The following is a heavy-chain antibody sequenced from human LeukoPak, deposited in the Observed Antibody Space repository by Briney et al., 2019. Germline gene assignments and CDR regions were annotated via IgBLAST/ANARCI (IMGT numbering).Heavy chain of an antibody. D-gene: IGHD1-7*01. J-gene: IGHJ4*02. CDR3: ARGKLELTTGVFDY. CDR2: INHSGST. V-gene: IGHV4-34*01. Sequence: PSETLSLTCAVYGGSFSGYYWSWIRQPPGKGLEGIGEINHSGSTNYNPSLKSRVTISVDTSKNQLSLKLSSVTAADTAVYYCARGKLELTTGVFDYWGQGTLVTVSS. CDR1: GGSFSGYY.